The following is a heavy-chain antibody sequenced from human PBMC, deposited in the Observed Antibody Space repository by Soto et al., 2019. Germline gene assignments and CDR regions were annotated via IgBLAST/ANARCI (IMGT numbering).Heavy chain of an antibody. CDR1: GDSVSSNSAA. CDR3: ARGKIAVAGRHYYYYYGMDV. D-gene: IGHD6-19*01. J-gene: IGHJ6*02. V-gene: IGHV6-1*01. CDR2: TYYRSKWYN. Sequence: SQTLSLTCAISGDSVSSNSAAWNWIRQSPSRGLEWLGRTYYRSKWYNDYAVSVKSRITINPDTSKNQFSLQLNSVTPEDTAVYYCARGKIAVAGRHYYYYYGMDVWGQGXTVTVSS.